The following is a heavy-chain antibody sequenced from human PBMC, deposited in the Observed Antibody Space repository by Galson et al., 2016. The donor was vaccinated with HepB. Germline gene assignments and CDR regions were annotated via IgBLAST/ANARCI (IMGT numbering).Heavy chain of an antibody. Sequence: SVKVSCKASGYSFTTHSMHWVRQAPGQRLEWMGWLNGGTGETRSSESFQDRLTITLDTSASTAYMQLSSLRSEDTARYYCARELYGTIAFDIWGPGTMVAVSS. CDR3: ARELYGTIAFDI. J-gene: IGHJ3*02. CDR2: LNGGTGET. D-gene: IGHD4/OR15-4a*01. CDR1: GYSFTTHS. V-gene: IGHV1-3*01.